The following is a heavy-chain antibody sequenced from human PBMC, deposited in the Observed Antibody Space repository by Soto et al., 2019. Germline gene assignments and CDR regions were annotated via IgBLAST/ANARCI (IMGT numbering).Heavy chain of an antibody. CDR3: ATYTVATSRFDP. CDR2: IYYSGTT. J-gene: IGHJ5*02. CDR1: GGSISDGAYY. V-gene: IGHV4-30-4*01. Sequence: SETLSLTCTVSGGSISDGAYYWSWIRQPPGKGLEWIGYIYYSGTTYYNPSLKSRVTISVDTSKNQFSLKLTSVTAADTAVYYCATYTVATSRFDPWGQGTLVTVSS. D-gene: IGHD5-12*01.